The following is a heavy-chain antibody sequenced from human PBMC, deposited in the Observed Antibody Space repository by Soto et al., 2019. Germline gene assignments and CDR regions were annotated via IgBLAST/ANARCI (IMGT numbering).Heavy chain of an antibody. CDR1: GYPVTAYY. Sequence: QLHLVQSGAVVKKPGASVTVSCSASGYPVTAYYMHWVRQAPGRGLEWMGGIIPATGAAKYTQTFQGRVTRTVDTSTSTVFMELSGLTSEDTAVFYCARGGGVGVAGSAAFDMWGQGTLVTVSS. D-gene: IGHD6-19*01. J-gene: IGHJ3*02. CDR3: ARGGGVGVAGSAAFDM. CDR2: IIPATGAA. V-gene: IGHV1-2*02.